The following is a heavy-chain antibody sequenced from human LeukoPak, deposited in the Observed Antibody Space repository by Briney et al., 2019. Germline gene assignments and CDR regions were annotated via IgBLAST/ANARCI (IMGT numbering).Heavy chain of an antibody. CDR3: AKNVRDTGTFDY. D-gene: IGHD5-18*01. V-gene: IGHV1-8*01. CDR1: VNSFTTYD. J-gene: IGHJ4*02. Sequence: ASVKVSCKASVNSFTTYDINWVRQATGQGLEWMGWMNPNSGNTGYAQRFQGRVTMTRDTSISTAYMELNSLTSEDTAVYYCAKNVRDTGTFDYWGQGTLVTVSS. CDR2: MNPNSGNT.